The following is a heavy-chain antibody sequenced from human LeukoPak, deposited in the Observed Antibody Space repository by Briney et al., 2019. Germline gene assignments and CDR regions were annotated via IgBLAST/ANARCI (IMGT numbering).Heavy chain of an antibody. CDR3: ARDIYGANPFDY. V-gene: IGHV3-23*01. J-gene: IGHJ4*02. D-gene: IGHD4-23*01. CDR2: ISGRGGRT. CDR1: GFTFSSYA. Sequence: GGSLRLSCAASGFTFSSYAMPWVRQAPGKGLEWVAVISGRGGRTYYVDSVKGRFTISRDNSKNTLYLQMNSLRAEDTAVYYCARDIYGANPFDYWGQGTLVTVSS.